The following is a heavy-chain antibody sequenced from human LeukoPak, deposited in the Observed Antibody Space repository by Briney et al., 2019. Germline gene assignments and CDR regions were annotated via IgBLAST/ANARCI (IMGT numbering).Heavy chain of an antibody. D-gene: IGHD5-18*01. V-gene: IGHV3-11*05. CDR2: ISSSGSYT. CDR1: GFSFTDYY. J-gene: IGHJ4*02. Sequence: PGGSLRLSCAASGFSFTDYYISWVRQAPGKGLEWVSYISSSGSYTNYADSVKGRFTISRDNAKNSLYLQMNSLRAEDTAVYYCARVRRYTGMLSCWGRGTLVTVSS. CDR3: ARVRRYTGMLSC.